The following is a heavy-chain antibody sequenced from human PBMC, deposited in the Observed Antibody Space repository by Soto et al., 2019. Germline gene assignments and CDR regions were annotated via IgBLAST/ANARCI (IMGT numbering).Heavy chain of an antibody. CDR1: GGSISSNNW. J-gene: IGHJ6*02. CDR3: ARENYYGSGTYFRLDV. Sequence: PSETLSLTCAVSGGSISSNNWWTWVRQPPGKGLEWIGEIFHAGSASYNPSLKSRVTISVDTSKNQFSLKLSAVTAADTAVYYCARENYYGSGTYFRLDVWGQGTRVTVSS. V-gene: IGHV4-4*02. CDR2: IFHAGSA. D-gene: IGHD3-10*01.